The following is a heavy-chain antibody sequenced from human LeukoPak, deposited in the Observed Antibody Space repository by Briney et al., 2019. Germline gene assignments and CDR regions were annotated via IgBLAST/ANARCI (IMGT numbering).Heavy chain of an antibody. V-gene: IGHV4-34*01. Sequence: PSETLSLTCAVSGVAFSNYYWSWVRQPPRQGLEWIGEINHSGYTNYNPSLKSRVTMSIDTSKNQFSLLLTSVTAADAGVYYCTRAVAGHPDWGQGTLVTVSS. D-gene: IGHD6-19*01. CDR2: INHSGYT. J-gene: IGHJ4*02. CDR1: GVAFSNYY. CDR3: TRAVAGHPD.